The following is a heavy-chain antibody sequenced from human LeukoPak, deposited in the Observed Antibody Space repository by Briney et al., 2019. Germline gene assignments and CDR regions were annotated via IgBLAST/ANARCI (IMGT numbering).Heavy chain of an antibody. CDR3: ARDVISNADYGMDV. Sequence: PGGSLRLSCAASGFTFSTYNINWVRQAPGKGLEWVSSITNSGGYMYYADSVKGRFTISRDNAKNSLYLQMNSLRAEDTAVYYCARDVISNADYGMDVWGQGTTVTVSS. CDR1: GFTFSTYN. J-gene: IGHJ6*02. D-gene: IGHD1-1*01. CDR2: ITNSGGYM. V-gene: IGHV3-21*01.